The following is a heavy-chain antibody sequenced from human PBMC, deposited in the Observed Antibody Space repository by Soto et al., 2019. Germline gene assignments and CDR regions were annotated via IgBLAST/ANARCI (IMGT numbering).Heavy chain of an antibody. CDR2: ISGGGSST. J-gene: IGHJ6*03. CDR1: GYTFGNYW. CDR3: AKSPADYYYYYMDV. Sequence: GASVKVSCKASGYTFGNYWMHWVRQSPGKGLVWVSSISGGGSSTNYADSVKGRFTVSRDNSKNTLHLQMNSLRAEDTAVYYCAKSPADYYYYYMDVWGKGTTVTVSS. V-gene: IGHV3-74*01.